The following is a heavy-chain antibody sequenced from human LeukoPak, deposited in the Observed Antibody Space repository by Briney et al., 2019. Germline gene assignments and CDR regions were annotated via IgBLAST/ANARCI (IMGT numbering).Heavy chain of an antibody. V-gene: IGHV1-69*05. Sequence: ASVKVSCKASGYTFTGYYMHWVRQAPGQGLEWMGGIIPIFGTANYAQKFQGRVTITTDESTSTAYMELSSLRSEDTAVYYCARGTYCSGGSCYSADYWGQGTLVTVSS. CDR2: IIPIFGTA. CDR1: GYTFTGYY. J-gene: IGHJ4*02. CDR3: ARGTYCSGGSCYSADY. D-gene: IGHD2-15*01.